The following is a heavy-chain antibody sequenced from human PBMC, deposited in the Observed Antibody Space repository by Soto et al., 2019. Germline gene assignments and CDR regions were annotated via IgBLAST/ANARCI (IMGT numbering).Heavy chain of an antibody. Sequence: ASVKVSCKASGYTFTSYYMHWVRQAPGQGLEWMGIINPSGGSTSYAQKFQGRVTMTRDTSTSTVYMELSSLRSEDTAVYYCARAGRIMITFGGVREVDYYYYYYMDVWGKGTTVTVSS. CDR3: ARAGRIMITFGGVREVDYYYYYYMDV. J-gene: IGHJ6*03. CDR2: INPSGGST. V-gene: IGHV1-46*03. D-gene: IGHD3-16*01. CDR1: GYTFTSYY.